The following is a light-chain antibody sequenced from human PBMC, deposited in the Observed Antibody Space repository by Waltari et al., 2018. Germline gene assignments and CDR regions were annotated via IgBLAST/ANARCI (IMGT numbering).Light chain of an antibody. Sequence: DIQMTQSPSSLSASVGDRVTITCRASQGISNYVAWFQQKPGKVPTLLIYAASTLQSGVPSRFSGSGSGTDFTLTISSLQPEDVATYYCQKYNMARWTFGQGTRVEIK. CDR2: AAS. CDR3: QKYNMARWT. CDR1: QGISNY. J-gene: IGKJ1*01. V-gene: IGKV1-27*01.